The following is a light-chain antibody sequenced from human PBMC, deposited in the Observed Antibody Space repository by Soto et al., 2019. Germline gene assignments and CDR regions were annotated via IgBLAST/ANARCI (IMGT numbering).Light chain of an antibody. Sequence: EVVLTQSPGTLSLSPGERATLSCRASQSVSSSYLAWYQQIPGQAPRLLIYAVSNRATGIPDRFSGSGSGTDFALTISRLEPEDFAVYYGQQYDRSHLTFGGGTKVERK. J-gene: IGKJ4*01. V-gene: IGKV3-20*01. CDR3: QQYDRSHLT. CDR1: QSVSSSY. CDR2: AVS.